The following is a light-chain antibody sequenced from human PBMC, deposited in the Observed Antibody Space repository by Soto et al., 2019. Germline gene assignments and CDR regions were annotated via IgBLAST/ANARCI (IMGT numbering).Light chain of an antibody. CDR1: QSISSY. CDR2: KAS. CDR3: QHYNSYSEA. J-gene: IGKJ1*01. Sequence: SSQSASVGARVTITCRASQSISSYLNWYQQKPGKAPKLLIYKASTLKSGVPSRFSGSGSGTEFTLTISSLQPDDFATYYCQHYNSYSEAFGQGTKVDVK. V-gene: IGKV1-5*03.